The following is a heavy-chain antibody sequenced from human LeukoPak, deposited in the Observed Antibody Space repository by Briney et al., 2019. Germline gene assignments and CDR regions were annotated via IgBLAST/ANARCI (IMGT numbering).Heavy chain of an antibody. CDR1: GYTFTTYY. J-gene: IGHJ4*02. CDR3: ARDGRVHSSIYRGFDY. D-gene: IGHD6-13*01. Sequence: ASVKVSCKASGYTFTTYYMHWVRQAPGQGLEWMGIINPSAGNTNYAQKFQGRVTMTRDTSTSTLYMELSSLRSEDTAVYYCARDGRVHSSIYRGFDYWGQGTLVTVSS. V-gene: IGHV1-46*01. CDR2: INPSAGNT.